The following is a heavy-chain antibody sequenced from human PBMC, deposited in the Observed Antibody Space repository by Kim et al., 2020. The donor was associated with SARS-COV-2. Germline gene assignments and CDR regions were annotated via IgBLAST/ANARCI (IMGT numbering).Heavy chain of an antibody. J-gene: IGHJ6*02. CDR2: ISYDGSNK. CDR3: ARDLPHYYGSGSYYMGTGVPSYYYGMDV. Sequence: GGSLRLSCAASGFIFSSYGMYWVRQAPGKGLEWVAVISYDGSNKYYADSVKGRFTISRDNSKNTLYLQMNSLRAEDTAVYYCARDLPHYYGSGSYYMGTGVPSYYYGMDVWGQGTTVTVSS. D-gene: IGHD3-10*01. CDR1: GFIFSSYG. V-gene: IGHV3-33*05.